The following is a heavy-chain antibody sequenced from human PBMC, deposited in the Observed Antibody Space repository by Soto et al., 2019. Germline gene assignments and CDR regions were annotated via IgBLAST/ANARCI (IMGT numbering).Heavy chain of an antibody. D-gene: IGHD2-2*01. J-gene: IGHJ3*02. CDR1: GFTFSSYS. CDR2: ISSSSSTI. Sequence: EVQLVESGGGLVQPGGSLRLSCAASGFTFSSYSMNWVSQAPGKGLEWVSYISSSSSTIYYADSVKGRFTISRDNAKNSLYLQMNSVRAEDTAVYYCARAHLVVPADDAFDIWGQGTMVTVSS. CDR3: ARAHLVVPADDAFDI. V-gene: IGHV3-48*01.